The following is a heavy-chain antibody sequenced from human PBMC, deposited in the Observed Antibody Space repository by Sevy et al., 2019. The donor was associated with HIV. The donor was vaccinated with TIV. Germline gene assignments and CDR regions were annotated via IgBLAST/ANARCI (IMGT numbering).Heavy chain of an antibody. D-gene: IGHD1-26*01. CDR2: INSGGSIT. CDR3: TREIRVGFDY. J-gene: IGHJ4*02. Sequence: GGSLRLSCAASGFTFSGYWTHWVRQAPGKGLVWVSRINSGGSITSYADSVKGRFTLSRNNAKNTLYLQMNSLRAEETAVYYCTREIRVGFDYWGQGTLVTVSS. CDR1: GFTFSGYW. V-gene: IGHV3-74*01.